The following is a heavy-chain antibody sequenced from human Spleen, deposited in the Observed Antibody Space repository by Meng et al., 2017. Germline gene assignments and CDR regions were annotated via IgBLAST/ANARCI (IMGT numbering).Heavy chain of an antibody. CDR3: ARATYDFLTGYSRLFDY. D-gene: IGHD3-9*01. CDR2: INPKSGGT. J-gene: IGHJ4*02. CDR1: GYTFIAYY. Sequence: ASVKVSCKASGYTFIAYYIRWVRQAPGQGLEWVGRINPKSGGTKFAQKFQGTVTMTRDTSINTAYMEVSSLGSDDTAVYFCARATYDFLTGYSRLFDYWGQGTLVTVSS. V-gene: IGHV1-2*06.